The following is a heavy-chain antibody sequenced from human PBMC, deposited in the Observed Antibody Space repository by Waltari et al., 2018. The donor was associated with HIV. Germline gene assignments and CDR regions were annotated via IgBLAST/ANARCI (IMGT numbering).Heavy chain of an antibody. CDR3: ARGGFYGSGSKVN. D-gene: IGHD3-10*01. J-gene: IGHJ4*02. CDR1: GFPFSSLL. V-gene: IGHV3-7*04. CDR2: IKQDGSEK. Sequence: EVQLVESGGGLVQPGGSLRLSCSASGFPFSSLLLSLGRPAPGEGLEWVAKIKQDGSEKYCVDSVNGRFTISRDNAENSLYLQMNSLRAEDTAVYYCARGGFYGSGSKVNWGQGTLVTVSS.